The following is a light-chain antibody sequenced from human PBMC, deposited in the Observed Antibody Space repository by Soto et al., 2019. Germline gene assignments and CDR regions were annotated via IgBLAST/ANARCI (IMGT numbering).Light chain of an antibody. CDR3: QQYNRYPRT. J-gene: IGKJ1*01. CDR2: AAS. CDR1: QGISTW. Sequence: DIQMTQFPSSLSASVGDRVNITCRASQGISTWLAWYQQKPERAPKSLIYAASRLQRGVPPRFSGSGSETDFTLNISSLEPEDFATYDCQQYNRYPRTFGQGTKVEIK. V-gene: IGKV1D-16*01.